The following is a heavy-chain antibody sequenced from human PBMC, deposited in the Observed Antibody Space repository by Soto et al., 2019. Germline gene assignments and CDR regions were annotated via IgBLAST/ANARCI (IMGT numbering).Heavy chain of an antibody. CDR2: ISYDGHYN. V-gene: IGHV3-30*18. CDR3: AKARFRDSSMFLLDY. J-gene: IGHJ4*02. Sequence: SLRLSCAASGFTFSSYGMHWVRQAPGKGLEWVAFISYDGHYNYYVDSVKGWFTISRDNSKNTLYLQMNSLRAEDTALYYCAKARFRDSSMFLLDYWGQGTLVTVSS. CDR1: GFTFSSYG. D-gene: IGHD6-19*01.